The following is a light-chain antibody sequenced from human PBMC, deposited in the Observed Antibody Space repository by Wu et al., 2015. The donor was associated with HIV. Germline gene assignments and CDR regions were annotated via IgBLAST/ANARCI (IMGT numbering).Light chain of an antibody. CDR3: QQSFSTPXT. V-gene: IGKV1-39*01. Sequence: DIQMTQSPSSLSASVGDRVTITCRASQTISTYLNWYQQKPGKAPKLLIYAASSLLSGVPSRFSGSGSGTDFTLTISSVQSEDFATYYCQQSFSTPXTFGPGTKVDNK. CDR2: AAS. J-gene: IGKJ3*01. CDR1: QTISTY.